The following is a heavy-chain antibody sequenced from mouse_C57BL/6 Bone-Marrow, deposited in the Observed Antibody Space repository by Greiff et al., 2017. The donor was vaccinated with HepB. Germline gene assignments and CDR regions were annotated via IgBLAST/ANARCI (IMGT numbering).Heavy chain of an antibody. D-gene: IGHD1-1*01. Sequence: QVHVKQSGPELVKPGASVKISCKASGYTFTDYYINWVKQRPGQGLEWIGWIFPGSGSTYYNEKFKGKATLTVDKSSSTAYMLLSSLTSEDSAVYFCARGGDYYGSSPWFAYWGQGTLVTVSA. CDR1: GYTFTDYY. J-gene: IGHJ3*01. V-gene: IGHV1-75*01. CDR2: IFPGSGST. CDR3: ARGGDYYGSSPWFAY.